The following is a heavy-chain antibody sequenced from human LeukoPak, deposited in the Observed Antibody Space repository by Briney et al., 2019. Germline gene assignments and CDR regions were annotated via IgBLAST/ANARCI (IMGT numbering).Heavy chain of an antibody. CDR3: ARAGGSSSGWLDP. V-gene: IGHV6-1*01. CDR2: TYQRSKWYN. CDR1: GDSVSRTSAA. D-gene: IGHD6-6*01. Sequence: SQTLSLTCAISGDSVSRTSAAWIRIRQSPSRGLEWLGRTYQRSKWYNDSAVSVKSRISINPDTSKNEFSLQLDSVTPEDTAVYYCARAGGSSSGWLDPWGQGILVTVSS. J-gene: IGHJ5*02.